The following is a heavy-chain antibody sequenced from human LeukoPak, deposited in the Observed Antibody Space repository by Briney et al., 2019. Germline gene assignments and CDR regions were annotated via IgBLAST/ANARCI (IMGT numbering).Heavy chain of an antibody. CDR2: ISSSGSTI. CDR3: ARAPPSSSSPDYFDY. V-gene: IGHV3-11*01. D-gene: IGHD6-13*01. CDR1: GYTFSDYY. Sequence: PGGSLRLSCAASGYTFSDYYMSWIRQAPGKGLEWVSYISSSGSTIYYAVSVKGRFTISRDNAKNSLYLQMNSLRAEDTAVYYCARAPPSSSSPDYFDYWGQGTLVTVSS. J-gene: IGHJ4*02.